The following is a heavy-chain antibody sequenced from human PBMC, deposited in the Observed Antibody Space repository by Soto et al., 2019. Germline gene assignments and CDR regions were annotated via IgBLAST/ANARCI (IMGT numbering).Heavy chain of an antibody. J-gene: IGHJ4*02. V-gene: IGHV3-30*03. CDR1: GFTFNSYG. D-gene: IGHD2-21*02. Sequence: QVQLEESGGGVVQPGKSLRLSCAGSGFTFNSYGMHWVRQTPGKGLEWVAGISKDGSKKHYLASVEGRFTISRDNSKNPLALQIESLRSDAPGLYYCARDTKRDIVVVAVAEDVDSWGPGTLVIVSS. CDR2: ISKDGSKK. CDR3: ARDTKRDIVVVAVAEDVDS.